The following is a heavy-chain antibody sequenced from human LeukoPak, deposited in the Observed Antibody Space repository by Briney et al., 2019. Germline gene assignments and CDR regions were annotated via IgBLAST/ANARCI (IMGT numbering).Heavy chain of an antibody. V-gene: IGHV4-59*01. CDR3: ARVKRKYQLLKPLHETPSHYFDY. D-gene: IGHD2-2*01. Sequence: SETLSLTCTVSGGSITNYYWNWIRQPPGKGLEWVGYIHYSGSTKYKSSLKSRVTISVDTSKNQFSLKLNSVTAADTAVYYCARVKRKYQLLKPLHETPSHYFDYWGQGALVTVSS. CDR2: IHYSGST. CDR1: GGSITNYY. J-gene: IGHJ4*02.